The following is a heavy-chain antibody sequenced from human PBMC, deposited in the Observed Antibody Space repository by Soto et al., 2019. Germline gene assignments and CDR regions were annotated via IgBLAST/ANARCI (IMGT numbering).Heavy chain of an antibody. CDR2: ISPSRGSA. CDR3: ARVVAGTAWFDP. V-gene: IGHV1-46*01. J-gene: IGHJ5*02. CDR1: TYTLTNYN. Sequence: QVQLVQSGPEVEKPGASVTISCKASTYTLTNYNIHWVRQAPGQGLAWMGTISPSRGSASYAQHFLGRVTMTRDTSTNTVYLELKRLASADSAVYYCARVVAGTAWFDPWGQGTPVTVSS. D-gene: IGHD1-1*01.